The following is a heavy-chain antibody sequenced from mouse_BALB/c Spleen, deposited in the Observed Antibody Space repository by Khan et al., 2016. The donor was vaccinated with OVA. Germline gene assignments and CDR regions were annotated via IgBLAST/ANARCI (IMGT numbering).Heavy chain of an antibody. D-gene: IGHD1-1*01. CDR2: INTYTGEP. CDR3: ARALNYYVSWFAY. CDR1: GYTFTNYG. J-gene: IGHJ3*01. V-gene: IGHV9-1*02. Sequence: QIQLVQSGPELKKPGETVKISCKASGYTFTNYGMNWVKQAPGKALKWMGWINTYTGEPTYADDFKGRFAFSLETSASTAYLQINNLKIEDMATYFCARALNYYVSWFAYWGQGTLVTVSA.